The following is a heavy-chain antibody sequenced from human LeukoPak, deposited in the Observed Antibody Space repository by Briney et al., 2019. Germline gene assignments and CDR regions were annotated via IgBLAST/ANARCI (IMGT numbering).Heavy chain of an antibody. D-gene: IGHD6-19*01. CDR3: ARGDISGWFDP. CDR1: GYSFTNYW. V-gene: IGHV5-51*01. Sequence: GESLKISCKGSGYSFTNYWIGWVRQMPGKGLEWMGIIHPGDSDTRYSPSSQGQVTISADTSITTAYLQWSSLKASDTAIYYCARGDISGWFDPWGQGTLVTVSS. CDR2: IHPGDSDT. J-gene: IGHJ5*02.